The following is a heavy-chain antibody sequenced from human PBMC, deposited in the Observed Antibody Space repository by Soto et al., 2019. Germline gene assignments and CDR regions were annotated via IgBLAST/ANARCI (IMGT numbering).Heavy chain of an antibody. CDR3: ATSIRFGVLYGMDV. Sequence: GGSLRLSCTGSGFSFGSYAMNWVRQAPGKGLEWVSVISASGDYTDYADSVNGRSTISRDNSKNTLYLPMNSLRGEDGAVYYCATSIRFGVLYGMDVWGQGTTVTVSS. V-gene: IGHV3-23*01. J-gene: IGHJ6*02. CDR2: ISASGDYT. D-gene: IGHD3-16*01. CDR1: GFSFGSYA.